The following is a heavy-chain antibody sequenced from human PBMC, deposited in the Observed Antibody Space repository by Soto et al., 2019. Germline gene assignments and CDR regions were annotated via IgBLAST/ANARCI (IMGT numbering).Heavy chain of an antibody. D-gene: IGHD2-15*01. Sequence: PSETLSLTCAVASGTLDNVYWWSWVRQSPGKGLEWIGETSHDGVTNYNPSLEGRVTISIDKSKNQFYLDLNSVTAADTAMYYCAKDWFHCIDFWGQGTPVTVSS. CDR3: AKDWFHCIDF. CDR2: TSHDGVT. CDR1: SGTLDNVYW. J-gene: IGHJ4*02. V-gene: IGHV4-4*02.